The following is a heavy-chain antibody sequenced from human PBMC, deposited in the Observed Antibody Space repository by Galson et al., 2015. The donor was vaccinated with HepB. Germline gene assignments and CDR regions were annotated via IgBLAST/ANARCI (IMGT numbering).Heavy chain of an antibody. CDR1: GFTFSSYG. V-gene: IGHV3-30*18. CDR2: ISYDGSNK. J-gene: IGHJ4*02. CDR3: AKDLRKRGAYYFDY. Sequence: LRLSCAASGFTFSSYGMHWVRQAPGKGLEWVAVISYDGSNKYYADSVKGRFTISRDNSKNTLYLQMNSLRAEDTAVYYCAKDLRKRGAYYFDYWGQGTLVTVSS. D-gene: IGHD5/OR15-5a*01.